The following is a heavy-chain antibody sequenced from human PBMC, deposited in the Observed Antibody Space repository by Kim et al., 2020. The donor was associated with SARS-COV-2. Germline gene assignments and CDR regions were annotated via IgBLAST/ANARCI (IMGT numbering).Heavy chain of an antibody. V-gene: IGHV5-10-1*01. CDR2: IDPSDSYT. CDR3: ARQWLPTTVTPEAAFDI. CDR1: GYSFTSYW. Sequence: GESLKISCKGSGYSFTSYWISWVRQMPGKGLEWMGRIDPSDSYTNYSPSFQGHVTISADKSISTAYLRWSSLKASDTAMYYCARQWLPTTVTPEAAFDIWGQGTMVTVSS. D-gene: IGHD4-17*01. J-gene: IGHJ3*02.